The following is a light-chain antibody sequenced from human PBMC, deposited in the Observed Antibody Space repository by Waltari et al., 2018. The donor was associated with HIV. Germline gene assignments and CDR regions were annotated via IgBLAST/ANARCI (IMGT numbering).Light chain of an antibody. CDR1: NSDIGTSDY. CDR2: EVT. Sequence: QSALPQPPPASGSPGPSVILSSTGTNSDIGTSDYVSWYQQPPGKAPKLVISEVTKRPSGVSDRFSGSKSGNTAFLTVSGLQAEDEADYYCSSFANRDGFYVLFGGGTRLTVL. V-gene: IGLV2-8*01. CDR3: SSFANRDGFYVL. J-gene: IGLJ2*01.